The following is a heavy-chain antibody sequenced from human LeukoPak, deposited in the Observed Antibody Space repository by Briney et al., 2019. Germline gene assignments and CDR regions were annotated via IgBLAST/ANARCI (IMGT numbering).Heavy chain of an antibody. CDR3: AKEPGTGWGVFHH. Sequence: SCKASGYTFSSYAMSWVRQAPGKGLEWVSAISGSGGSTYYADSVKGRFTISRDNSKNTLYLQMNSLRAEDTAVYYCAKEPGTGWGVFHHWGQGTLVTVSS. CDR1: GYTFSSYA. D-gene: IGHD1-14*01. CDR2: ISGSGGST. J-gene: IGHJ1*01. V-gene: IGHV3-23*01.